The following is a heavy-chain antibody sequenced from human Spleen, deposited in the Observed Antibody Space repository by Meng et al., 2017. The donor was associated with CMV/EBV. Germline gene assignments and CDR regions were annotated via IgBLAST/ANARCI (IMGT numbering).Heavy chain of an antibody. CDR2: INYCGST. CDR3: ASSLVQYSGQFDP. Sequence: QLQYRGPLMVLPSPTLSLTCTVSRAPVMSGDYKWSWIRRPPGKAREWIGDINYCGSTYNNATLNSPVTISVDTATNQFSLKLSSVTTADTAVYYCASSLVQYSGQFDPWGQGTLVTVSS. J-gene: IGHJ5*02. D-gene: IGHD4-11*01. CDR1: RAPVMSGDYK. V-gene: IGHV4-30-4*08.